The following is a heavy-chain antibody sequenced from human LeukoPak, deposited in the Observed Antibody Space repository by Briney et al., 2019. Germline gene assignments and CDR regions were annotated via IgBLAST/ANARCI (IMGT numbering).Heavy chain of an antibody. D-gene: IGHD5-12*01. CDR1: GDSVSSDSAA. CDR2: TYYRSKWYN. J-gene: IGHJ4*02. CDR3: ARDLTGGGGYSGY. V-gene: IGHV6-1*01. Sequence: SQTLSLTCAISGDSVSSDSAAWNWIRQSPSRGLEWLGRTYYRSKWYNDYAVSVKSRMTIYPDTSKNQFSLQLKSVTPEDTAVYYCARDLTGGGGYSGYWGQGTLVTVSS.